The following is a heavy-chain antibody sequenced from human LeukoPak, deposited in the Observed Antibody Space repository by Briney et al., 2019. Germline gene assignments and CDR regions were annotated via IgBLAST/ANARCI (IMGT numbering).Heavy chain of an antibody. CDR2: INRDGSST. Sequence: PGGSLRLSCAASGFTLSIYWMHWVRQAPGKGLMWVSRINRDGSSTSYADSVKGRFTISRDNSKNTLYLQMNSLRAEDTAVYYCARTGDGLRVYVVDYWGQGTLVTVSS. J-gene: IGHJ4*02. CDR3: ARTGDGLRVYVVDY. CDR1: GFTLSIYW. V-gene: IGHV3-74*01. D-gene: IGHD5/OR15-5a*01.